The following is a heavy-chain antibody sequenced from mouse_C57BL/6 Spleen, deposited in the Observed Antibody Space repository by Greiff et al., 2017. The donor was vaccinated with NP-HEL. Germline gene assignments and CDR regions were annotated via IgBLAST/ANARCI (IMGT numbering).Heavy chain of an antibody. CDR2: INPGSGGT. CDR1: GYAFTNYL. J-gene: IGHJ4*01. D-gene: IGHD3-2*02. Sequence: QVHVKQSGAELVRPGTSVKVSCKASGYAFTNYLIEWVKQRPGQGLEWIGVINPGSGGTNYNEKFKGKATLTADKSSSTAYMQLSSLTSEDSAVYFCARGDSSGYYAMDYWGQGTSVTVSS. V-gene: IGHV1-54*01. CDR3: ARGDSSGYYAMDY.